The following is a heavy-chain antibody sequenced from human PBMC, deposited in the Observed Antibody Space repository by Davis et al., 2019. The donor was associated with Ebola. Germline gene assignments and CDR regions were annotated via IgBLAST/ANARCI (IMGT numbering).Heavy chain of an antibody. D-gene: IGHD1-26*01. CDR1: GFTFSSYW. CDR3: ARGGSWGLGGEDY. Sequence: HTGGSLRLSCAASGFTFSSYWMHWVRQAPGKGLVWVSRINSDGSSTSYADSVKGRFTISRDNAKNSLYLQMNSLRAEATAVYYCARGGSWGLGGEDYWGQGTLVTVSS. V-gene: IGHV3-74*01. J-gene: IGHJ4*02. CDR2: INSDGSST.